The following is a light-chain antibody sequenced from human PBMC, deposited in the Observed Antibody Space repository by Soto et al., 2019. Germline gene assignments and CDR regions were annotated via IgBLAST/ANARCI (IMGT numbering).Light chain of an antibody. J-gene: IGKJ3*01. V-gene: IGKV1-39*01. CDR2: AAS. CDR1: QSISSY. Sequence: DIHMTQSPSSLSTSLGHTVTITCRASQSISSYLNWYQQKPGKAPKLLIYAASSLQSGVPSRFSGSGSGTDFTLTISSLQPEDFATYYCQQPPYTFGPGTKVDI. CDR3: QQPPYT.